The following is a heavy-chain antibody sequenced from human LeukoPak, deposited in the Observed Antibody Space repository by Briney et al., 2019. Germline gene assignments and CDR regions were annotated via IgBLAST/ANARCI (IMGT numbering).Heavy chain of an antibody. CDR1: GGSFNDYS. CDR3: ASLYCSSASCYPPH. V-gene: IGHV4-34*01. Sequence: SETLSLTCAVYGGSFNDYSWTLIRQPPGKGLEWIGEINHSGSTNYNPSLKSRVTISVDTSRNQFSLKLSSVTAADTAMYYCASLYCSSASCYPPHWGQGTQVTVSS. J-gene: IGHJ4*02. CDR2: INHSGST. D-gene: IGHD2-2*01.